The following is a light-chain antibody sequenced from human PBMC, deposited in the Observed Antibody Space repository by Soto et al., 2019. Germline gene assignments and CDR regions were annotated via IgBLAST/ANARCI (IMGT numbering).Light chain of an antibody. CDR2: DAS. J-gene: IGKJ1*01. CDR3: QQRGNWPRT. V-gene: IGKV3-11*01. CDR1: QGVTSS. Sequence: ERVMTQSPATLSVSPGERATLSCRASQGVTSSLAWYQQKPGQAPRLLIYDASNRATGIPGRFSGSGSGTDFTLTISSLEPEDFAVYYCQQRGNWPRTFGQGTKVDIK.